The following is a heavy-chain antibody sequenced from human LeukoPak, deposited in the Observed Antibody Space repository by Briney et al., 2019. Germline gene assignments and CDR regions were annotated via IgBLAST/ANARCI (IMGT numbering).Heavy chain of an antibody. D-gene: IGHD3-10*01. CDR1: GGSITSGDYY. CDR3: ARDSDYYGSGSSGYFDY. CDR2: IYYSGST. J-gene: IGHJ4*02. Sequence: SETLSLTCTVSGGSITSGDYYWSRIRQHPGKGLEWIGYIYYSGSTYYNPSLKSRVTLSVDTSKNQFSLKLSSVTAADTAVYYCARDSDYYGSGSSGYFDYWGQGTLVTVSS. V-gene: IGHV4-31*03.